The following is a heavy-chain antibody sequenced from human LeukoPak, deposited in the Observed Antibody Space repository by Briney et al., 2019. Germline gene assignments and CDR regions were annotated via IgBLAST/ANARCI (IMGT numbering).Heavy chain of an antibody. D-gene: IGHD3-10*01. CDR3: ARLAWFGELYFDQ. J-gene: IGHJ4*02. Sequence: SDTLSLTRTVSGDSVSSGSYHWSWIRQPPGKGLECIGYVYYSGNTNYNPSLKSRVTISVDTSKNQFSLKLSSVTAADTAVYYCARLAWFGELYFDQWGQGTLVSVSS. V-gene: IGHV4-61*01. CDR1: GDSVSSGSYH. CDR2: VYYSGNT.